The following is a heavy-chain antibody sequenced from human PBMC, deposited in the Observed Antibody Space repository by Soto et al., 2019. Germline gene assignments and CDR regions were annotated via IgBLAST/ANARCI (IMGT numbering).Heavy chain of an antibody. D-gene: IGHD6-19*01. V-gene: IGHV3-23*01. CDR3: AKEGSRGWSMVWYYFDY. CDR1: GFTFSSYA. J-gene: IGHJ4*02. Sequence: GGSLRLSCAASGFTFSSYAMSWVRQAPGKGLEWVSAISGSGGSTYYADSVKGRCTISSDNSKNTLYLQMNSLRAEDTAVYYCAKEGSRGWSMVWYYFDYWDQGTLVTVSS. CDR2: ISGSGGST.